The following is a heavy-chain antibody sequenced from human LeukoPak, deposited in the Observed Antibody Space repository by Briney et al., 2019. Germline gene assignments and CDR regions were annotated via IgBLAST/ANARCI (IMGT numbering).Heavy chain of an antibody. J-gene: IGHJ6*03. Sequence: MTSETLSLTCTVSGDSVSGYYGSWIRQPPGKGLEWIGYLYTSANTNYNPSLKSRVTMSVDTSKNQFSLKLTSVTAADTAVYYCARGLRDEERHYGYYYMDVWGKGTTVTVSS. D-gene: IGHD3-22*01. CDR1: GDSVSGYY. CDR3: ARGLRDEERHYGYYYMDV. CDR2: LYTSANT. V-gene: IGHV4-4*09.